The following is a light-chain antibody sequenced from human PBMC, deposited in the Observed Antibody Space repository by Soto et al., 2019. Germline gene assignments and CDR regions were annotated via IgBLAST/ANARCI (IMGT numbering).Light chain of an antibody. V-gene: IGLV1-44*01. CDR3: AAWDDSLNGVL. CDR2: GNN. Sequence: QCVLTQPPSASGTPGQRVTISCSGSSSNIASNNVNWYQQLPGAAPKLLIYGNNQWPSGVPDRFSGSNSGTAASLAISGLQSEDEYDYYGAAWDDSLNGVLFCGGTKVTVL. J-gene: IGLJ2*01. CDR1: SSNIASNN.